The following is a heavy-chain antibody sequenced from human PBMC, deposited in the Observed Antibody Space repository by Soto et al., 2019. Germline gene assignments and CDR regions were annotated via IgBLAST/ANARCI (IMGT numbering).Heavy chain of an antibody. CDR1: GGSISSSSYY. V-gene: IGHV4-39*01. CDR3: ARQYYYDSSGYYQASDY. J-gene: IGHJ4*02. D-gene: IGHD3-22*01. CDR2: IYYSGST. Sequence: AXTLSLNFTVSGGSISSSSYYWGCIRQPPGMGLEWIGSIYYSGSTYYNPSLKSRVTISVDTSKNQFSLKLSSVTAADTAVYYCARQYYYDSSGYYQASDYWGQGTLVTVSS.